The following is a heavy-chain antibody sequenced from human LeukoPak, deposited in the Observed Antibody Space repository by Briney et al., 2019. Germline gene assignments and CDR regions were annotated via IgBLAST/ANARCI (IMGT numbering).Heavy chain of an antibody. Sequence: GGSLRLSCVASGFTFSSYWMSWVRQAPGKGLEWAANISPDGSGTFYVDSVRGRLTASRDNAKNSLSLQMNSLRVEDTAMYYCVRSIDYWGQGTLVTVSS. CDR3: VRSIDY. CDR2: ISPDGSGT. J-gene: IGHJ4*02. CDR1: GFTFSSYW. V-gene: IGHV3-7*01.